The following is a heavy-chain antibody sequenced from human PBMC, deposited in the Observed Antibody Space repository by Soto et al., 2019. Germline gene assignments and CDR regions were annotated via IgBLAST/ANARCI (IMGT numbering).Heavy chain of an antibody. CDR2: INHSGST. D-gene: IGHD3-9*01. J-gene: IGHJ6*02. V-gene: IGHV4-34*01. CDR3: ARMKYYDILTGYGMDV. Sequence: PSETLSLTCAVYGGSFSGYYWSWIRQPPGKGLEWIGEINHSGSTNYNPSLKSRVTISVDTSKNQFSMKLSSVTAADTAVYYCARMKYYDILTGYGMDVWGQATTVT. CDR1: GGSFSGYY.